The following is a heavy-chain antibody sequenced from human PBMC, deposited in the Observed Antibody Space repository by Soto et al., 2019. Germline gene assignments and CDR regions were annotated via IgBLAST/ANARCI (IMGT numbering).Heavy chain of an antibody. V-gene: IGHV2-5*02. J-gene: IGHJ6*02. CDR2: IYWDDDK. CDR3: AHSRCGGDCLQSYSSHYYFGMDV. D-gene: IGHD2-21*02. Sequence: QITLKESGPTLVKPTQTLTLTCTFSGFSLSTGGLGVGWIRQPPGKALEWLALIYWDDDKRYSPSLKGRLTITKDTSKNPVVLTMTNMDPVDTATYYCAHSRCGGDCLQSYSSHYYFGMDVWGQGSTVTVSS. CDR1: GFSLSTGGLG.